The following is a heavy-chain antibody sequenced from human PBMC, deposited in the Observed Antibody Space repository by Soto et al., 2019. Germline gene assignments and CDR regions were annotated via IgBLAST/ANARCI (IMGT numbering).Heavy chain of an antibody. D-gene: IGHD2-15*01. J-gene: IGHJ3*02. Sequence: QVQLVQSGAEVKKSGSSVKVSCKASGGTFSSYAISWVRQAPGQGLEWMGGIIPIFGTANYAQKFQGRVTITADESTSTAYMELSSLRSEDTAVYYCARDCSGGSCDNDAFDIWGQGTMVTVSS. V-gene: IGHV1-69*01. CDR3: ARDCSGGSCDNDAFDI. CDR1: GGTFSSYA. CDR2: IIPIFGTA.